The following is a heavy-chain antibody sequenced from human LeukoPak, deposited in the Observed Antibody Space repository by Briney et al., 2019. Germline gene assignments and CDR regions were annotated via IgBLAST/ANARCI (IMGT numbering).Heavy chain of an antibody. CDR1: GFIFRSYS. Sequence: GSLRLSCAASGFIFRSYSMNWVRQAPGKGLEWVSYISNAIWYADSVKGRLTISGDNAKNSLYLQMNNLRPEDTAVYYCVRDSNYAFDHWGQGALVTVSS. V-gene: IGHV3-48*01. D-gene: IGHD4-11*01. CDR2: ISNAI. CDR3: VRDSNYAFDH. J-gene: IGHJ4*02.